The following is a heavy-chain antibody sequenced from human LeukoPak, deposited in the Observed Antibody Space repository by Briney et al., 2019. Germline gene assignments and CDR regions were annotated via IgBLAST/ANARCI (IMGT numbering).Heavy chain of an antibody. Sequence: SETLSLTCTVSGGSITSGNYYWSWIRQPPGKGLEWIGYIFYTGSTNYSPSLKSRVFISVDRSKNQFSLKLSSVTAADTAVYYCARASLSGSYYFDYWGQGTLVTVSS. V-gene: IGHV4-30-4*01. CDR2: IFYTGST. D-gene: IGHD1-26*01. CDR3: ARASLSGSYYFDY. CDR1: GGSITSGNYY. J-gene: IGHJ4*02.